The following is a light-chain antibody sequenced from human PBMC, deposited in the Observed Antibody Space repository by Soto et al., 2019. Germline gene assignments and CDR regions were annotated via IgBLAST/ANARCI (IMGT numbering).Light chain of an antibody. J-gene: IGKJ1*01. CDR3: QQYNSYST. CDR2: DAS. CDR1: QSVSSW. V-gene: IGKV1-5*01. Sequence: DIQMTQSPSTLSASVGDRVTITCRASQSVSSWLAWYQQKPGKAPKVLIYDASSLESGVPSRFSGSGSGTEFTLTISSLQPDDFATYYCQQYNSYSTFGQGTKVELK.